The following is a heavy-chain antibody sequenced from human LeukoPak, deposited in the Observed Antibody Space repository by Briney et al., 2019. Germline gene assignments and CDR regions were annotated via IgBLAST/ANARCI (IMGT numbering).Heavy chain of an antibody. CDR3: ARDDRGLLWFGETDY. CDR2: INHSGST. Sequence: SETLSLTCAVYGGSFSGYYWSWIRQPPGKGLEWIGEINHSGSTNYNPSLKSRVTISVDTSKNQFSLKLSSVTAADTAVYYCARDDRGLLWFGETDYWGQGTLVTVSS. J-gene: IGHJ4*02. CDR1: GGSFSGYY. V-gene: IGHV4-34*01. D-gene: IGHD3-10*01.